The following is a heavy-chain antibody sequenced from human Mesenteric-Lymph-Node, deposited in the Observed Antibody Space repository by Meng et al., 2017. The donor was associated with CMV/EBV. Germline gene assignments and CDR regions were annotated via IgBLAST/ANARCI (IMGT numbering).Heavy chain of an antibody. V-gene: IGHV1-69*10. CDR2: IIPILGVT. CDR1: GGAFSSYG. J-gene: IGHJ4*02. CDR3: ARDQWGSSYGQYDY. D-gene: IGHD1-26*01. Sequence: SVKVSCKASGGAFSSYGISWVRQAPGLGLEWMGGIIPILGVTKYAQKFQGRVTITADKSTSTANMELSSLRSEDTAVYYCARDQWGSSYGQYDYWGQGTLVTVSS.